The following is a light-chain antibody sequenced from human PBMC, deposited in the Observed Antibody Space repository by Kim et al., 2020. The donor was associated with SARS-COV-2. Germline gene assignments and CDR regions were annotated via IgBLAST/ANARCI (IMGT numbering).Light chain of an antibody. CDR3: QKYSSATWT. CDR2: AAS. V-gene: IGKV1-27*01. J-gene: IGKJ1*01. CDR1: QGISNY. Sequence: ASVGDRVTITCRASQGISNYLAWYQQKPGKVHKLLIYAASTLQSGVPSRFSGSGSGTDFTLTISSLQPEDVATYYCQKYSSATWTFGQGTKVDIK.